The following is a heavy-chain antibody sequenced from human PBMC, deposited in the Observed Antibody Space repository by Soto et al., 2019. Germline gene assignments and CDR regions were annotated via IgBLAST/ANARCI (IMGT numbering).Heavy chain of an antibody. CDR3: AKARGLLRYFDD. D-gene: IGHD3-9*01. Sequence: GGSLRLSYAASGFTFSDYFMTWVRQAPGKGLEWVSSISGSERSTYYADSVKGRFTISRDNSKNTLYLQMNSLRAEDTAVYYCAKARGLLRYFDDWGQGTLVTVSS. V-gene: IGHV3-23*01. J-gene: IGHJ4*02. CDR1: GFTFSDYF. CDR2: ISGSERST.